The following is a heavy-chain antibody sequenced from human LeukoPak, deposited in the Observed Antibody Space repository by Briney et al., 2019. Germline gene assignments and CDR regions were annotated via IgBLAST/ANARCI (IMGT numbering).Heavy chain of an antibody. Sequence: SETLSLTCAVYGGSFSGYYWSWIRQPPGKGLVWIGEINHSGSTNYNPSLKSRVTISVDTSKNQFSLKLSSVTAADTAVYYCARARRQWLVGANIRGDNPPYYYDYWGQGTLVTVSS. V-gene: IGHV4-34*01. J-gene: IGHJ4*02. D-gene: IGHD6-19*01. CDR3: ARARRQWLVGANIRGDNPPYYYDY. CDR2: INHSGST. CDR1: GGSFSGYY.